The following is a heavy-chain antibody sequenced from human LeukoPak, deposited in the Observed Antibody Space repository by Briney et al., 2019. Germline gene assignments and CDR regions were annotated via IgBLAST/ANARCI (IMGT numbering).Heavy chain of an antibody. CDR1: GFTFTTYY. V-gene: IGHV3-21*01. CDR2: ITGNSSYI. D-gene: IGHD6-6*01. Sequence: GGSLRLSCAASGFTFTTYYMNWVRQAPGKGLEWVSFITGNSSYIYYTDSVKGRFTISRDNAKNSLFLQMNSLRDEDTALYYCASGFSSSPYFDYWGQGTLVTVSS. J-gene: IGHJ4*02. CDR3: ASGFSSSPYFDY.